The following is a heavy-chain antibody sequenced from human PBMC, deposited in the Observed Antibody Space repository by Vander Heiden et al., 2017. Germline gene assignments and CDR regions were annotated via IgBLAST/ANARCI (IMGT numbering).Heavy chain of an antibody. J-gene: IGHJ4*02. Sequence: EVQLVESGGGLVKPGGSLRLSCAASGFTFSSYSMNGVRQAPGKGLAWVSSISSSSSYIYDADSVKGRFTISRDNAKNSLYLQMNSLRAEDTAVYYCARDSVVVPAAMSWEGPDLDYWGQGTLVTVSS. CDR1: GFTFSSYS. CDR3: ARDSVVVPAAMSWEGPDLDY. V-gene: IGHV3-21*01. CDR2: ISSSSSYI. D-gene: IGHD2-2*01.